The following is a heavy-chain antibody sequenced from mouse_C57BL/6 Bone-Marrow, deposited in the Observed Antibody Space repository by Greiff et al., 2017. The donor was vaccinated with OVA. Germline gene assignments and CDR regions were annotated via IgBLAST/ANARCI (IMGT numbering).Heavy chain of an antibody. Sequence: VKLQQPGAELVRPGSSVKLSCKASGYTFTSYWMDWVKQRPGQGLEWIGNIYPSDSETHYNQKFKDKATLTVDKSSSTAYMQLSSLTSEDSAVYYCAREPLRAYAMDYWGQGTSVTVSS. J-gene: IGHJ4*01. CDR3: AREPLRAYAMDY. D-gene: IGHD6-1*01. CDR2: IYPSDSET. V-gene: IGHV1-61*01. CDR1: GYTFTSYW.